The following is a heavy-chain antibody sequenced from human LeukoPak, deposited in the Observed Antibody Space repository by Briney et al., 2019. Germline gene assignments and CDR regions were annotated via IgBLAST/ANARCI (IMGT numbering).Heavy chain of an antibody. CDR1: GYTFTSYG. J-gene: IGHJ6*03. D-gene: IGHD3-22*01. Sequence: GASVKVSCKASGYTFTSYGISWVRQAPGQGLEWMGWISAYNGNTNYAQKLQGRVTMTTDTSTSTAYMELRSLRSDDTAVYYCARSLRYYDSSGYYLNYYYYYYMDVWGKGTTVTVSS. CDR2: ISAYNGNT. CDR3: ARSLRYYDSSGYYLNYYYYYYMDV. V-gene: IGHV1-18*01.